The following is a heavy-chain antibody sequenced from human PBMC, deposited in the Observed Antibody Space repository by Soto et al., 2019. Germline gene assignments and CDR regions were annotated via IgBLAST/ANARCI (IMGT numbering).Heavy chain of an antibody. CDR1: GGSFSGYY. Sequence: SETLSLTCAVYGGSFSGYYWSWIRQPPGKGLEWIGEINHSGSTNYNPSLKSRVTISVDTSKNQFSLKLSSVTAADTAVYYCARDRESWFGELLGYYYGMDVWGQGTTVTVSS. J-gene: IGHJ6*02. D-gene: IGHD3-10*01. CDR3: ARDRESWFGELLGYYYGMDV. CDR2: INHSGST. V-gene: IGHV4-34*01.